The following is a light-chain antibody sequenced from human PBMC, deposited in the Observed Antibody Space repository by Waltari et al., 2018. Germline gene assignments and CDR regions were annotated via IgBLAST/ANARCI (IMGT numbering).Light chain of an antibody. CDR1: RSVSNNY. J-gene: IGKJ1*01. V-gene: IGKV3-20*01. CDR3: QQYGTSPPGT. Sequence: EIVLTQSPGTLSLSPGERATLSCRASRSVSNNYLAWYQQKPGQAPRLLIYLASSRATGIPDRFSGSGSGTDVTLTVSRLEPEDVAVYYCQQYGTSPPGTFGQGTKVEMK. CDR2: LAS.